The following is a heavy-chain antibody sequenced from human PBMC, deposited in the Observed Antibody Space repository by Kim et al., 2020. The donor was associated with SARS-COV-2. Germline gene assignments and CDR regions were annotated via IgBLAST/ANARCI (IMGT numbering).Heavy chain of an antibody. J-gene: IGHJ4*02. D-gene: IGHD3-22*01. CDR3: ARDYYDSSGYGYFDY. Sequence: SGKERVTLSKDNSENTLYLQRNRLRAEDTAVYYCARDYYDSSGYGYFDYWGQGTLVTVSS. V-gene: IGHV3-30*07.